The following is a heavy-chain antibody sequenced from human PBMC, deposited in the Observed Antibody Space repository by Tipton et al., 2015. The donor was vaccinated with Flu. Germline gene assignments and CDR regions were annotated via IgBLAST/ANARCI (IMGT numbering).Heavy chain of an antibody. CDR3: ARGSGSGTDVTFYF. CDR1: GGSISTYY. Sequence: TLSLTCTVSGGSISTYYWSWIRQPAGKGLEWIGRIYSGGNTNYNPSLKSRVSTSVDTSKNQFSLKLSSVTAADTAVYYCARGSGSGTDVTFYFWGQGTLVTVSS. CDR2: IYSGGNT. D-gene: IGHD3-10*01. V-gene: IGHV4-4*07. J-gene: IGHJ4*02.